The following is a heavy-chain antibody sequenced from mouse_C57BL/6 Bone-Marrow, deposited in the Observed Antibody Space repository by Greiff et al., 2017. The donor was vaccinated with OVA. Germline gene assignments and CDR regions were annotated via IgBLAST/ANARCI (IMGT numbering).Heavy chain of an antibody. D-gene: IGHD2-5*01. CDR1: GFTFSDYY. CDR2: ISNGGGST. V-gene: IGHV5-12*01. CDR3: ARQNYSNSYWYFDV. J-gene: IGHJ1*03. Sequence: DVMLVESGGGLVQPGGSLKLSCAASGFTFSDYYMYWVRQTPEQRLEWVAYISNGGGSTYYPDTVKGRFTISRDNAKNTRYLQMSRLKSEDTAMYYCARQNYSNSYWYFDVWGTGTTVTVSS.